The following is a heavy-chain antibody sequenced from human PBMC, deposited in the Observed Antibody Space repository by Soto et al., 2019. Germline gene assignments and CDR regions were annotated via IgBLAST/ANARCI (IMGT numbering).Heavy chain of an antibody. J-gene: IGHJ4*02. CDR1: GGTFSSYT. V-gene: IGHV1-69*04. Sequence: SVKVSCKASGGTFSSYTFSWVRQAPGQGLEWMGRIIPILDIADYAQKFQGRVTITADKSTSTAYMELSSLRSEDTAVYYCAREGARGSSGYSGYYFDYWGQGTLVTVSS. CDR2: IIPILDIA. CDR3: AREGARGSSGYSGYYFDY. D-gene: IGHD3-22*01.